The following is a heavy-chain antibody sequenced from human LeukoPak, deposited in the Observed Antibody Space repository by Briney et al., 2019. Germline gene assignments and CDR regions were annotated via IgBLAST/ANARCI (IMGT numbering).Heavy chain of an antibody. J-gene: IGHJ4*02. V-gene: IGHV4-39*07. CDR3: AREGIAVAGYEPPFFDY. Sequence: SETLSLTCTVSGGSISSANYYWGWIRQPPGKGLEWIGSIYHSGSTYYNPSLKSRVTISVDTSKNQFSLKLSSVTAADTAVYYCAREGIAVAGYEPPFFDYWGQGTLVTVSS. CDR2: IYHSGST. D-gene: IGHD6-19*01. CDR1: GGSISSANYY.